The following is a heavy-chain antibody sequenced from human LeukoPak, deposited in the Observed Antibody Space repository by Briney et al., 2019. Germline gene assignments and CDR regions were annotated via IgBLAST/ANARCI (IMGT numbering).Heavy chain of an antibody. CDR3: ARSPRSSSWDTDGHYGMDV. CDR2: IIPIFGTA. CDR1: GGTFSSYA. D-gene: IGHD6-13*01. Sequence: ASVKVSCKASGGTFSSYAISWVRQAPGQGLEWMGGIIPIFGTANYAQKFQGRVTITADESTSTAYMELSSLRSEDTAVYYCARSPRSSSWDTDGHYGMDVWGQGTTVTVSS. J-gene: IGHJ6*02. V-gene: IGHV1-69*13.